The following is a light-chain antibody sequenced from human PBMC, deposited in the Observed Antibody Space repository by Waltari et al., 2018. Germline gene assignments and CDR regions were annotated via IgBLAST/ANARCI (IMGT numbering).Light chain of an antibody. V-gene: IGKV1-39*01. CDR3: QQSYSTPFH. Sequence: DIQMTQSPASLSASVGDRVAITCRASQSIAHYINWYQQKRGEYPNLLVYAAESLQSGCSSRFSGSRSGTDFTLTISDLQPEDFAVYYCQQSYSTPFHFGPGTQVEI. CDR1: QSIAHY. CDR2: AAE. J-gene: IGKJ3*01.